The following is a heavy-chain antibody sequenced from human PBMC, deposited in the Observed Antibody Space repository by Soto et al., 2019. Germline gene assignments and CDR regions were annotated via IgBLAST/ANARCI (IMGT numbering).Heavy chain of an antibody. Sequence: QVQLVQSGAEVRKPGASVKVSCKASGYSFTNYGISWVRQAPGQGLEWMGWISAYNGNTKFAQKVQGRGTMATDTSTTTAYMELRSLRSDDTAVYYCARDFRPQNAVATLNFGCWGQGTLVTVSS. CDR2: ISAYNGNT. J-gene: IGHJ4*02. D-gene: IGHD6-19*01. CDR1: GYSFTNYG. CDR3: ARDFRPQNAVATLNFGC. V-gene: IGHV1-18*01.